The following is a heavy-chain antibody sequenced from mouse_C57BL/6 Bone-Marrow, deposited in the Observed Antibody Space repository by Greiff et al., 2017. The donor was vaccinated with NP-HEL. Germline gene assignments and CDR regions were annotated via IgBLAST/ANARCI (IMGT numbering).Heavy chain of an antibody. CDR3: AKTPYYYCSSFYARDY. Sequence: VQLQQSGPGLVQPSQSLSITCTVSGFSLTSYGVHWVRQSPGQGLAWLGVIWRGGSTDYNAAFMSRLSITKDHSKSKVFFKMNRLQAYDTSIYYFAKTPYYYCSSFYARDYWGQGTSGTVSS. J-gene: IGHJ4*01. D-gene: IGHD1-1*01. CDR2: IWRGGST. CDR1: GFSLTSYG. V-gene: IGHV2-5*01.